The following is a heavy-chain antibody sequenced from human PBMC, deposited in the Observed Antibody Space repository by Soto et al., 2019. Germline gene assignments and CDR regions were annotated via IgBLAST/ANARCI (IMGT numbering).Heavy chain of an antibody. CDR1: GFTFSSYG. J-gene: IGHJ4*02. Sequence: GGSLRLSCAASGFTFSSYGMHWVRQAPGKGLEWVAVIWYDGSNKYYADSVKGRFTISRDNSKNTLYLQMNSLRAEDTAVYYCARDRGITGTTFYFDYWGQGTLVTVSS. CDR3: ARDRGITGTTFYFDY. CDR2: IWYDGSNK. D-gene: IGHD1-20*01. V-gene: IGHV3-33*01.